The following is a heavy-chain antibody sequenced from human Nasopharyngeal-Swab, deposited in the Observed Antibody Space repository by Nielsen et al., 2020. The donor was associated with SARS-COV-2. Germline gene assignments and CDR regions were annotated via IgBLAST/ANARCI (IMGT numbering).Heavy chain of an antibody. CDR2: IYYSGST. V-gene: IGHV4-59*01. J-gene: IGHJ6*03. Sequence: GSLRLFCTVSGGSISSYYWSWIRQPPGKGLEWIGYIYYSGSTNYNPSLKSRVTISVDTSKNQFSLKLSSVTAADTAVYYCASKDHAGYCSSTSCYTDYYYMDVWGKGTTVTVSS. D-gene: IGHD2-2*02. CDR3: ASKDHAGYCSSTSCYTDYYYMDV. CDR1: GGSISSYY.